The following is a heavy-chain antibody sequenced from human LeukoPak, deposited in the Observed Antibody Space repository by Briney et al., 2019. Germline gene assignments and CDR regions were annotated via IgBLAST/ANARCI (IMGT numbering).Heavy chain of an antibody. CDR2: IIPIFGTA. D-gene: IGHD6-13*01. V-gene: IGHV1-69*13. CDR3: ARGGPEEAAADHYFDY. CDR1: GGTFSSYA. Sequence: GASVKVSCKASGGTFSSYAISWVRQAPGQGLEWMGGIIPIFGTANYAQKFQGRVTITADESTSTAYMELSSLRSEDTAVYYCARGGPEEAAADHYFDYWGQGTLVTVSS. J-gene: IGHJ4*02.